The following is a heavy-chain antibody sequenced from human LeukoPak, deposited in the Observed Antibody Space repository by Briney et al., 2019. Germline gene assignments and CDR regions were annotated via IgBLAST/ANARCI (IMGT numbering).Heavy chain of an antibody. V-gene: IGHV3-30*03. CDR1: GFTFSRYG. Sequence: GGSLRLSCAAPGFTFSRYGMHWVRQAPGKGLEWVAVISYDGSNKYYADSVKGRFTISRDNSKNTLYLQMNSLRAEDTAVYYCVILWFGELYSFDYWGQGTLVTVSS. CDR3: VILWFGELYSFDY. J-gene: IGHJ4*02. CDR2: ISYDGSNK. D-gene: IGHD3-10*01.